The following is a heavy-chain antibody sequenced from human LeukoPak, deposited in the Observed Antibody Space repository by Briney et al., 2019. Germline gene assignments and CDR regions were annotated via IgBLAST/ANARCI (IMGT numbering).Heavy chain of an antibody. CDR3: ATERYSGSYYII. J-gene: IGHJ4*02. Sequence: GGSLRLSCAASGFTFSNAWMNCVRQAPGKGLEWVGRIKSKTDGGTTDYAAPVKGRFTISRDDSKNTLYLQMNSLKTEDTAVYYCATERYSGSYYIIWGQGTLVTVSS. V-gene: IGHV3-15*01. D-gene: IGHD1-26*01. CDR2: IKSKTDGGTT. CDR1: GFTFSNAW.